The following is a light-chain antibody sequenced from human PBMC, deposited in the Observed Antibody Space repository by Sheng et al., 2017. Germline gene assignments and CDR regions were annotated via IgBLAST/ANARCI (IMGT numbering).Light chain of an antibody. CDR1: QGISTS. CDR3: QQYNVINFT. V-gene: IGKV1-NL1*01. CDR2: STS. J-gene: IGKJ3*01. Sequence: DIQMTQSPSSLSASVGDRVTITCRASQGISTSLAWYHQKPGKAPKLLLYSTSRLESGVPSRFSGGGSGTDYTLTISSLQPEDFATYYCQQYNVINFTFGPGTRVDF.